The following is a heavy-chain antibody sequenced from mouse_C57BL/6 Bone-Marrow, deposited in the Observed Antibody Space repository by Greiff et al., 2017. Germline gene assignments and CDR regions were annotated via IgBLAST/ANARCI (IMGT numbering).Heavy chain of an antibody. D-gene: IGHD2-1*01. CDR2: IDPENGDT. Sequence: EVQLQQSGAELVRPGASVKLSCTASGFNIKDDYMHWVKQRPEQGLEWIGWIDPENGDTEYTSKFQGKATITADTSSNTAYLQLSSLTSEDTAVYYCTTYLHHFDVWGTGTTVTVSS. J-gene: IGHJ1*03. CDR3: TTYLHHFDV. CDR1: GFNIKDDY. V-gene: IGHV14-4*01.